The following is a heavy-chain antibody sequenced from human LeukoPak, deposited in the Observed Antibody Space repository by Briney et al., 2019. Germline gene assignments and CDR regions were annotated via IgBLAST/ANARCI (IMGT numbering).Heavy chain of an antibody. Sequence: ASVTVSCKASGYTFTGYYMHWVRQAPGQGLEWMGWINPNSGGTNHAQKLQGRVTMTRETYISTAYMELSRLRSDDTAVYYCALYSYGYDYGGQGTLVSVSS. CDR2: INPNSGGT. CDR1: GYTFTGYY. CDR3: ALYSYGYDY. D-gene: IGHD5-18*01. V-gene: IGHV1-2*02. J-gene: IGHJ4*02.